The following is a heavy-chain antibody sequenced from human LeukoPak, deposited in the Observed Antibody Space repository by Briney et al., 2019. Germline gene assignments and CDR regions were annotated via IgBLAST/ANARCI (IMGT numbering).Heavy chain of an antibody. J-gene: IGHJ4*02. CDR2: ISYDGSNK. Sequence: GRSLRLSCAASGFTFSSYGMHRVRQAPGKGLEWVAVISYDGSNKCYADSVKGRFTISRDNSKNTLYLQMNSLRAEDTAVYYCAKDEEYSSSWTHLDYWGQGTLVTVSS. D-gene: IGHD6-13*01. CDR3: AKDEEYSSSWTHLDY. CDR1: GFTFSSYG. V-gene: IGHV3-30*18.